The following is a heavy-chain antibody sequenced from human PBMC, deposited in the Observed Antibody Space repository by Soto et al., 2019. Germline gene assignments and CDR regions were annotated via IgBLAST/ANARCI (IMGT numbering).Heavy chain of an antibody. CDR1: GYTFTGYY. CDR2: INPNSGGT. V-gene: IGHV1-2*04. Sequence: QVQLVQSGAEVKKPGASVKVSCKASGYTFTGYYMHWVRQAPGQGLEWMGWINPNSGGTNNAQKFQGWVPMTXXTXIXXAYLELSRLRSDDTAVYYCARGGAAKDWSHNWFDPWGQGTLVTVSS. D-gene: IGHD3-9*01. CDR3: ARGGAAKDWSHNWFDP. J-gene: IGHJ5*02.